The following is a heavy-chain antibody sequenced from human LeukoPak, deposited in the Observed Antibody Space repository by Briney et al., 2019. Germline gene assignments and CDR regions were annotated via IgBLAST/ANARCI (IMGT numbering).Heavy chain of an antibody. V-gene: IGHV3-21*01. CDR1: GFTFSSYS. J-gene: IGHJ6*02. CDR2: ISSSSSYI. CDR3: ARDHKVYYGMDV. Sequence: GGSLRLSCAASGFTFSSYSMNWVRQAPGKGLEWVSSISSSSSYIYYADSVKGRFTISRDNAKNSLYPQMNSLRAEDTAVYYCARDHKVYYGMDVWGQGTTVTVSS.